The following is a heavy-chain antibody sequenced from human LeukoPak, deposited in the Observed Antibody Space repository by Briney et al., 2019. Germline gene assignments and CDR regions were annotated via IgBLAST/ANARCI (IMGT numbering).Heavy chain of an antibody. CDR3: AIVDV. CDR2: INSGGST. CDR1: GFTVSSNY. Sequence: GGSLRLSCVVSGFTVSSNYMTWVRQAPGKGLEWVSVINSGGSTYYADSVKGRFTISRDNSKNTLYLQMNSLTAEDTAVYYCAIVDVWGQGTTVTVSS. V-gene: IGHV3-66*02. J-gene: IGHJ6*02.